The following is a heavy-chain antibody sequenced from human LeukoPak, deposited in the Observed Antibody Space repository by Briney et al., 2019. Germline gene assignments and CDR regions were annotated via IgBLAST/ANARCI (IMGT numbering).Heavy chain of an antibody. CDR1: GGSFSGYY. CDR2: INHSEST. Sequence: SETLSLTCAVYGGSFSGYYWSWIRQPPGKGLEWIGEINHSESTNYNPSLKSRVTISVDTSKNQFSLKLSSVTAADTAVYYCARVAWGPFDYWGQGTLVTVSS. J-gene: IGHJ4*02. V-gene: IGHV4-34*01. CDR3: ARVAWGPFDY. D-gene: IGHD3-16*01.